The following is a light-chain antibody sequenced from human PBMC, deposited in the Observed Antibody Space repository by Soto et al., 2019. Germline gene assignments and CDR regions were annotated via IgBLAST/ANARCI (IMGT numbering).Light chain of an antibody. CDR2: DTS. Sequence: EVVMTQSPATLSVSPWEGVSFFWRANQGIGDTLAWYQHKPGQTPRLLIYDTSTRATGVPARFGGSGSGTDFTLTINSLEPEDIAVYYCQQRSNWRVTFGGGTKVEI. CDR3: QQRSNWRVT. V-gene: IGKV3D-11*01. CDR1: QGIGDT. J-gene: IGKJ4*01.